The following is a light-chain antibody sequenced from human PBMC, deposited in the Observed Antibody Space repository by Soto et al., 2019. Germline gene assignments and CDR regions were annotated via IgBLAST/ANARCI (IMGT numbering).Light chain of an antibody. CDR2: KAS. J-gene: IGKJ1*01. Sequence: DIQMTQSPSSLSASVGDRVTITCRASQSISSYLNWYQQKPGKAPKLLIYKASTLKGGVPSRFSGSGSGTEFTLTISSLQPDDFATYYCQHYNSYSGAFGQGTKVDIK. CDR1: QSISSY. V-gene: IGKV1-5*03. CDR3: QHYNSYSGA.